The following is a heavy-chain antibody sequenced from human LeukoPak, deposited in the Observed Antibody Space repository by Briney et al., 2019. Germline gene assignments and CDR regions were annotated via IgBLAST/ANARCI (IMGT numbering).Heavy chain of an antibody. CDR1: GGSMNSGDYY. Sequence: PSQTLPLTCTVSGGSMNSGDYYWSWIRQPPGMGLEWIGYIYYSASTYYNPSLKSRITISVDTSKNQFSLKLGSVTAADTALYYCARGITRRRTFDIWGQGTMVTVSS. D-gene: IGHD3-10*01. CDR2: IYYSAST. CDR3: ARGITRRRTFDI. J-gene: IGHJ3*02. V-gene: IGHV4-30-4*01.